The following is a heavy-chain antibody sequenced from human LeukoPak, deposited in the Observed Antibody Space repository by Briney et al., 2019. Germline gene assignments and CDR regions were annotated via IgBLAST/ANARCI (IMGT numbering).Heavy chain of an antibody. CDR1: GFTFSSYA. CDR3: AKHSYYDSSSYYSHFDY. CDR2: ISGSGGSA. D-gene: IGHD3-22*01. Sequence: GGSLRLSCAASGFTFSSYAMNWVRQAPGKGLAWVSVISGSGGSAYYADSVRGRFTISRDNSKNTLDLQMNSLRAEDMAVYYCAKHSYYDSSSYYSHFDYWGQGTLVTVSS. V-gene: IGHV3-23*01. J-gene: IGHJ4*02.